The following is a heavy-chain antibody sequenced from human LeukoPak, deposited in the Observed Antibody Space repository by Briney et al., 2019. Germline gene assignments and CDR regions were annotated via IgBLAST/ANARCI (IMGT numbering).Heavy chain of an antibody. CDR1: GYSISSGYY. J-gene: IGHJ4*02. V-gene: IGHV4-38-2*02. CDR2: INHSGNT. CDR3: ARARESVAVDY. Sequence: PSETLSLTCTVSGYSISSGYYWGWIRQPPGKGLEWIGEINHSGNTNYNPSLKSRVILSVDTSKNQFSLKLSSVTAADTAVYYCARARESVAVDYWGQGTLVTVSS. D-gene: IGHD6-19*01.